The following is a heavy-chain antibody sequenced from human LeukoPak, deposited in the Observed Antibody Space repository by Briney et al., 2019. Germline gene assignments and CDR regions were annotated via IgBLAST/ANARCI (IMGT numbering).Heavy chain of an antibody. D-gene: IGHD1-26*01. CDR1: GFTFNNYG. Sequence: GRSLRLSCAASGFTFNNYGMHWVRQAPGKGLEWVAVISYDGSNQYYADSVKGRFTISRDNSKNTLYLQMNSLRAEDTAVYYCARGGEWELLPDFDYWGQGTLVTVSS. J-gene: IGHJ4*02. CDR3: ARGGEWELLPDFDY. V-gene: IGHV3-30*19. CDR2: ISYDGSNQ.